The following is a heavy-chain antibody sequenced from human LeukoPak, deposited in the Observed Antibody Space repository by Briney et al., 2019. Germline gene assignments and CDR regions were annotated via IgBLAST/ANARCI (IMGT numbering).Heavy chain of an antibody. CDR1: GFTFSRYW. CDR3: ARDVGKAAGLNYFDY. V-gene: IGHV3-7*01. Sequence: QPGGSLRLSCAASGFTFSRYWMNWVRQAPGKGLEWVANIKQDGSEKYYVDSVKGRFTISRDNAKNSLYLQMNSLRAEDTAVYYCARDVGKAAGLNYFDYWGQGTLVTVSS. J-gene: IGHJ4*02. D-gene: IGHD6-13*01. CDR2: IKQDGSEK.